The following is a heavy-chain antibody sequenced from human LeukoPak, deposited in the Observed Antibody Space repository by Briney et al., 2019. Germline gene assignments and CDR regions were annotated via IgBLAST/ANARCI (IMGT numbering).Heavy chain of an antibody. Sequence: GGSLRLSCAASGFTFSSYSMNWVRQALGKGLEWVSSISSSSSYIYYADSVKGRFTISRDNAKNSLYLQMNSLRAEDTAVYYCAGLPSFYGGNSLDIWGQGTMVTVSS. J-gene: IGHJ3*02. CDR1: GFTFSSYS. CDR3: AGLPSFYGGNSLDI. CDR2: ISSSSSYI. V-gene: IGHV3-21*01. D-gene: IGHD4-23*01.